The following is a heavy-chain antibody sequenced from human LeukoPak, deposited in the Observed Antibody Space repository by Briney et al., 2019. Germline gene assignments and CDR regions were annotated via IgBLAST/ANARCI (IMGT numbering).Heavy chain of an antibody. CDR2: IWYDGSNK. CDR3: ARDRGLRYSGSYYYNY. Sequence: PGRSLRLSCAASGFTFSSYGMHWVRQAPGKGLEWVAVIWYDGSNKYYADSVKGRFTISRDNSKNTLYLQMNSLRAEDTAVYYCARDRGLRYSGSYYYNYWGQGTLVTVSS. D-gene: IGHD1-26*01. J-gene: IGHJ4*02. V-gene: IGHV3-33*01. CDR1: GFTFSSYG.